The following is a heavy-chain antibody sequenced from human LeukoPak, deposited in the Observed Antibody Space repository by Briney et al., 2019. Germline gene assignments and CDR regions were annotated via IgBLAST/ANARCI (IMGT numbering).Heavy chain of an antibody. Sequence: GGSLRLSCAASGFTFGSYSMDWVRQAPTKGLEWVSSIYSSGRYIYYADSVKGRFTISRDNAKNSLYLQMNSLRAEDTAVYYCARGGGSRDGLTTSFDYWGQGTVATVSS. CDR3: ARGGGSRDGLTTSFDY. J-gene: IGHJ4*02. CDR2: IYSSGRYI. V-gene: IGHV3-21*01. D-gene: IGHD5-24*01. CDR1: GFTFGSYS.